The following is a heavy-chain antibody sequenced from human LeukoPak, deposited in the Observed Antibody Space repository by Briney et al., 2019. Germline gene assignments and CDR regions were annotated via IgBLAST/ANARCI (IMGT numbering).Heavy chain of an antibody. CDR3: ARESSSLQH. J-gene: IGHJ1*01. Sequence: SETLSLTCTVSGVSSSSSYWSWIRQPPGKGLEWIGYIFYTGDSNHNPSFKSRVSISLDTSKNQFSLKLSSVTAADTAVYYCARESSSLQHWGQGTLVTVSS. CDR2: IFYTGDS. D-gene: IGHD2-2*01. CDR1: GVSSSSSY. V-gene: IGHV4-59*12.